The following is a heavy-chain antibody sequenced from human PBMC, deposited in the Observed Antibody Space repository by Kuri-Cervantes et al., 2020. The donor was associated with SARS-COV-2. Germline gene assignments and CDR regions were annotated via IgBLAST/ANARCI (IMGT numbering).Heavy chain of an antibody. CDR2: IIPIFGTA. V-gene: IGHV1-69*13. CDR3: ARDSGWGAVAGTSGLVY. D-gene: IGHD6-19*01. J-gene: IGHJ4*02. CDR1: GCTFSSYA. Sequence: SVKVSCKASGCTFSSYAISWVRQAPGHGLEWMGGIIPIFGTANYAQKFQGRVTITADESTSTAYMELSSLRSEDTAVYYCARDSGWGAVAGTSGLVYWGQGTLVTVSS.